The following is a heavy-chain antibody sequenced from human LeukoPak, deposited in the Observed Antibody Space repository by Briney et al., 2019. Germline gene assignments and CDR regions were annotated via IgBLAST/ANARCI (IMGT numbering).Heavy chain of an antibody. CDR3: ARGYFGPDY. J-gene: IGHJ4*02. CDR1: GFTFSNYW. Sequence: GGSLRVSCAVSGFTFSNYWMDWVRQTPGNGLVWVSLIHSDGRTTAYADSVQGRFTISRDNAKNTLYLQMNSLRVEDTAVYYCARGYFGPDYWGQGTLVTVSS. D-gene: IGHD2/OR15-2a*01. CDR2: IHSDGRTT. V-gene: IGHV3-74*01.